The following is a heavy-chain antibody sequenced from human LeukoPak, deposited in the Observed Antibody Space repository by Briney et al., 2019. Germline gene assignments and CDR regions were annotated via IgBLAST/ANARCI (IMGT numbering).Heavy chain of an antibody. CDR3: AREGYSGSYNWFDP. V-gene: IGHV4-31*03. Sequence: TSETLSLTCTVPGGSISSGGYYWSWIRQHPGKGLEWIGYIYYSGSTYYNPSLKSRVTISVDTSKNQFSLKLSSVTAADTAVYYCAREGYSGSYNWFDPWGQGTLVTVSS. CDR2: IYYSGST. J-gene: IGHJ5*02. CDR1: GGSISSGGYY. D-gene: IGHD1-26*01.